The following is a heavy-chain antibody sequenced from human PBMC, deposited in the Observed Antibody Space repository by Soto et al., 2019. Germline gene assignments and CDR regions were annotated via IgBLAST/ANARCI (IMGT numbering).Heavy chain of an antibody. Sequence: PGEALKISCKGSGYNFTSYWXXWVRQMPGKGLEWMGRIDPSDSYTNYSPSFQGHVTISADKSITTAYLQWSSLKASDTAMYYCARDEFYCSTTTGNQAPPRDEGPLVTV. CDR3: ARDEFYCSTTTGNQAPP. V-gene: IGHV5-10-1*01. CDR1: GYNFTSYW. D-gene: IGHD2-2*01. CDR2: IDPSDSYT. J-gene: IGHJ5*02.